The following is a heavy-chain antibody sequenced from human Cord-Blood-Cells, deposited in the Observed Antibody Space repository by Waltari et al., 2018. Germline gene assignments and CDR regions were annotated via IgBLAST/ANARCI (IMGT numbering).Heavy chain of an antibody. V-gene: IGHV1-2*02. CDR3: ARGWGGTPFDY. CDR1: GYTFTGYY. J-gene: IGHJ4*02. Sequence: QVQLVQSGAEVKKPGASVKVSCKASGYTFTGYYMHWVRQAPGQGLAGVGWINPNSGGTNYAEKFQGRVTMTRDTSISTAYMELSGLRSDETAVYYCARGWGGTPFDYWGQGTLVTVSS. D-gene: IGHD7-27*01. CDR2: INPNSGGT.